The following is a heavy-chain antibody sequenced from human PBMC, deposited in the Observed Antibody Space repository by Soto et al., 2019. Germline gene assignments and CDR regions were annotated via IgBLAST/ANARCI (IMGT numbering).Heavy chain of an antibody. V-gene: IGHV3-23*01. CDR2: VTANGGST. CDR1: GFTFSVYA. Sequence: GGSLRLSCAATGFTFSVYAMTWVRQAPGKGLEWVSAVTANGGSTYSADSVKGRFTISRDNSKNTLFLLMNSLRAEDTAVYYCASLGVGDWANYYYYYGMDVWGQGTTVTVSS. CDR3: ASLGVGDWANYYYYYGMDV. J-gene: IGHJ6*02. D-gene: IGHD2-21*02.